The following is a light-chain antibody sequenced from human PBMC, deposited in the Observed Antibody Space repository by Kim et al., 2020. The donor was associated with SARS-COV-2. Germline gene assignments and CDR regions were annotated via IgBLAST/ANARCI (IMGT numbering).Light chain of an antibody. Sequence: LSPGERATLSCRASQSIGSGYLAWYQQKPGQAPRFLIYGASSRATGIPDRFSGSESGTDSTLTISRLEPEDFAMYYCQQYYSSPATFGQGTKLEI. CDR2: GAS. J-gene: IGKJ2*01. CDR3: QQYYSSPAT. CDR1: QSIGSGY. V-gene: IGKV3-20*01.